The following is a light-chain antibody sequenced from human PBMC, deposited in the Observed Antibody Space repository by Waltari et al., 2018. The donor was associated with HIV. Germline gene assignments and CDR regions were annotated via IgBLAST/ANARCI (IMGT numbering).Light chain of an antibody. Sequence: QSVVTQPPSASGTPGQRVTISCSGSSSNIGSNYVFWYPQLPGTAPRFLIYRDKPRHAGVPERCSGSKSGTSASLAISGLRSEDEGDYFCATWGESLSGVVFGGGTKLNVL. V-gene: IGLV1-47*01. J-gene: IGLJ2*01. CDR1: SSNIGSNY. CDR2: RDK. CDR3: ATWGESLSGVV.